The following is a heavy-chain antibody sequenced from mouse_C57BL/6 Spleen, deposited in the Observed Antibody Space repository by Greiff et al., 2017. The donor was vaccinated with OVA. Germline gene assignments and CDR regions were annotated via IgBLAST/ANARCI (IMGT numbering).Heavy chain of an antibody. CDR3: TKGDLTVVASGAMDD. J-gene: IGHJ4*01. CDR1: GFNIKDDY. Sequence: VQLQQSGAELVRPGASVKLSCTASGFNIKDDYMHWVKQRPEQGLEWIGWIDPENGDTEYASKFQGKATITADTSSNTAYLQLSSLTSEDTAVYYCTKGDLTVVASGAMDDWGQGTSVTVSS. V-gene: IGHV14-4*01. CDR2: IDPENGDT. D-gene: IGHD1-1*01.